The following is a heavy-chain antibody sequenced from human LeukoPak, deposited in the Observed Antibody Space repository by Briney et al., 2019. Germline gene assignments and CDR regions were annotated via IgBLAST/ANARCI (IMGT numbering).Heavy chain of an antibody. V-gene: IGHV3-30-3*01. CDR3: AREAGDFWSGNYFDY. CDR2: ISKDGSDK. J-gene: IGHJ4*02. CDR1: GFTFSDYA. Sequence: PGGSLRLSCAASGFTFSDYAMHWVRQAPGKGLEWVAVISKDGSDKYYADSVKGRFTISRDNSKNTLYLQMNSLRAEDTAVYYCAREAGDFWSGNYFDYWGQGTLVTVSS. D-gene: IGHD3-3*01.